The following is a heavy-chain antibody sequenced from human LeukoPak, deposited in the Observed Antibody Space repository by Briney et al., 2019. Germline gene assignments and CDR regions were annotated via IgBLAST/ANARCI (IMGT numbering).Heavy chain of an antibody. J-gene: IGHJ4*02. Sequence: PGGSLRLSCAASGFTFSSYDMHWVCQVTGKRLEWVSAIGIAGDTYYLDSVKGRFTISRENAKNSLYLQMNSLRAGDTAVYYCARGGDRDYWGQGTLVTVSS. CDR3: ARGGDRDY. CDR2: IGIAGDT. V-gene: IGHV3-13*04. CDR1: GFTFSSYD.